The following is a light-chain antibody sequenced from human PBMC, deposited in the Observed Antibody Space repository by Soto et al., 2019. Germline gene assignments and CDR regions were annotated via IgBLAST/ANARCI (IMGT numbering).Light chain of an antibody. Sequence: DIQMTQSPSSLFASVGDRVTITCRASHDITIDLAWYQQKPGKPPKLLISDVSKLQSGVPPRFSGSGYATDFTLTITNLQPEDVATYYCQKYNSYPPTFGGGTTVEI. V-gene: IGKV1-27*01. CDR1: HDITID. CDR2: DVS. J-gene: IGKJ4*01. CDR3: QKYNSYPPT.